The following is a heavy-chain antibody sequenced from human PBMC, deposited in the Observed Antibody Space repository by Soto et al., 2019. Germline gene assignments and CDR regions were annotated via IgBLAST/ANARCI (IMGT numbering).Heavy chain of an antibody. CDR2: ISGGGDAT. J-gene: IGHJ4*02. CDR3: AKEPNVLRFLEWHFDY. CDR1: GFTFSSYA. Sequence: PGGSLRLSCAASGFTFSSYAMSWVRQAPGKGLEWVSAISGGGDATYYADSVKGRFTISRGRSKNTLYLQMISLRAEDTAVYYCAKEPNVLRFLEWHFDYWGQGTLVTVSS. V-gene: IGHV3-23*01. D-gene: IGHD3-3*01.